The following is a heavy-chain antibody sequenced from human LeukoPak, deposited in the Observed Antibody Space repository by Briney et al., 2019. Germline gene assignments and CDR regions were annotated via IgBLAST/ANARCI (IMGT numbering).Heavy chain of an antibody. Sequence: SETLSLTRTVSGGSISSYYWSWIRQPPGKGLEWIGYISYSGSTYYNPSLKSRVTISVDTSKSQFSLKLSSVTAADTAVYYCARLGDSTSRLYYFDYWGQGTLVTVSS. J-gene: IGHJ4*02. CDR3: ARLGDSTSRLYYFDY. V-gene: IGHV4-59*08. CDR1: GGSISSYY. CDR2: ISYSGST. D-gene: IGHD6-6*01.